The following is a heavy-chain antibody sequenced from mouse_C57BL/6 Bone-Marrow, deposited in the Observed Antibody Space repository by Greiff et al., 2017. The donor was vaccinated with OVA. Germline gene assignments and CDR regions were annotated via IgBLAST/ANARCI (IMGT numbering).Heavy chain of an antibody. CDR3: ARHKDGYWYYWV. J-gene: IGHJ1*03. V-gene: IGHV5-4*01. D-gene: IGHD1-1*01. Sequence: EVQRVESGGGLVKPGGSLKLSCAASGFTFSSYAMSWVRQTPEKRLEWVATISDDGSYTYYPQNVKGRFTISRDNAKNTLYLQMSNLKSEDTAMYYCARHKDGYWYYWVQGTRTTVTV. CDR1: GFTFSSYA. CDR2: ISDDGSYT.